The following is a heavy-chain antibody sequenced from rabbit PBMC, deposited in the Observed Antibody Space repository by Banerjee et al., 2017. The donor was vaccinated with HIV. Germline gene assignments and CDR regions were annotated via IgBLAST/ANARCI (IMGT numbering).Heavy chain of an antibody. CDR3: ARDAADSTAYTL. J-gene: IGHJ4*01. V-gene: IGHV1S40*01. D-gene: IGHD7-1*01. CDR2: INTNSGNA. CDR1: GFSFSNNYV. Sequence: GASLTLTCKASGFSFSNNYVMCWVRQAPGKGLEWIACINTNSGNAVYASWVKGRFTISKTSSTTVTLQMTSLTAADTATYFCARDAADSTAYTLWGPGTLVTVS.